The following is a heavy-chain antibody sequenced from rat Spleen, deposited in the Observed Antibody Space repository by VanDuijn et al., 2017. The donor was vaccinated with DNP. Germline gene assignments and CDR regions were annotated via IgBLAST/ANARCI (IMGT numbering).Heavy chain of an antibody. D-gene: IGHD1-12*03. J-gene: IGHJ3*01. CDR1: GFTFSDYY. Sequence: EVQLVESGGGLVQPGRSLKLSCAASGFTFSDYYMAWVRQAPTRGLEWVASIRYDGTTTYYRDSVKGRFTISRDNAKNTLFLQMDSLGSEDTATYYCATSGYGYDGYPFAYWGHGTLVTVSS. CDR3: ATSGYGYDGYPFAY. CDR2: IRYDGTTT. V-gene: IGHV5-20*01.